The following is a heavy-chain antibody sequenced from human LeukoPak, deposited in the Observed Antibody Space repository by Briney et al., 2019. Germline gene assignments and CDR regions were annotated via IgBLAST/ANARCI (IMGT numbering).Heavy chain of an antibody. CDR1: GGSISRNTYY. V-gene: IGHV4-39*01. Sequence: SETLSLTCTVSGGSISRNTYYWGWIRQPPGKGLEWIGTIYYSGSTYYNSSLKSRVTISVDTSKNQFSLKLSSVTAADTAVYYCARVKGRAASNYYYGMDVWGQGTTVTVSS. CDR3: ARVKGRAASNYYYGMDV. D-gene: IGHD2-15*01. CDR2: IYYSGST. J-gene: IGHJ6*02.